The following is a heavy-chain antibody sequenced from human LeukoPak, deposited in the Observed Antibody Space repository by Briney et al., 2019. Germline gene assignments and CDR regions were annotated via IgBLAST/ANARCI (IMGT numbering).Heavy chain of an antibody. CDR2: MNTNSGNT. CDR1: GYPFTSYN. CDR3: ARDTSWSSSWYWSSSFDY. V-gene: IGHV1-8*01. D-gene: IGHD6-13*01. J-gene: IGHJ4*02. Sequence: GASVKVSCKASGYPFTSYNVNWVRQATGQGLEWMGWMNTNSGNTGYSQKFQGRVTMTRDTSTSTVYMELSSLRSEDTAVYYCARDTSWSSSWYWSSSFDYWGQGTLVTVSS.